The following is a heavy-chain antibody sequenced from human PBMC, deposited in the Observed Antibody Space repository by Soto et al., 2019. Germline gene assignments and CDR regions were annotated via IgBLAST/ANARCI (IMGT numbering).Heavy chain of an antibody. J-gene: IGHJ3*02. CDR3: AAGGSGSGGGTFDI. Sequence: QVQPVQSGAEVKKPGSSVKVSCKASGGTLSYAISWVRQAPGQGLEWMGGIIPIFHTANYAQKFQGRVTITADESTSTAYMELSGLTSEDTAVYYCAAGGSGSGGGTFDIWGQGTMVTVSS. CDR1: GGTLSYA. CDR2: IIPIFHTA. D-gene: IGHD3-10*01. V-gene: IGHV1-69*12.